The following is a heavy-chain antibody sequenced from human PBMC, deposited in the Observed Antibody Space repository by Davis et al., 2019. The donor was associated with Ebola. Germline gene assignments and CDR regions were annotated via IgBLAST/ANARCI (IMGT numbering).Heavy chain of an antibody. CDR2: ISGSGGST. Sequence: GGSLRLSCAASGFTFSSYAMSWVRQAPGKGLEWVSAISGSGGSTYYADSVKGRFTISRDNSKNTLYLQMNSLRAEDTAVYYCAKDPRYCSSTSCHDYWGQGTLVTVSS. J-gene: IGHJ4*02. V-gene: IGHV3-23*01. D-gene: IGHD2-2*01. CDR1: GFTFSSYA. CDR3: AKDPRYCSSTSCHDY.